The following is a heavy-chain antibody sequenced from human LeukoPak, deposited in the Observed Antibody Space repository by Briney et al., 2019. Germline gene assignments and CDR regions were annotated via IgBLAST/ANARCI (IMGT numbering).Heavy chain of an antibody. CDR2: IYYSGST. CDR1: GFTFNTHA. D-gene: IGHD3-10*01. Sequence: PGGSLRLSCAASGFTFNTHAMSWVRQAPGKGLEWIGYIYYSGSTNYNPSLKSRVTISVDTSKNQFSLKLSSVTAADTAVYYCARATTGSGSYNPSIPDYWGQGTLVTVSS. J-gene: IGHJ4*02. V-gene: IGHV4-59*11. CDR3: ARATTGSGSYNPSIPDY.